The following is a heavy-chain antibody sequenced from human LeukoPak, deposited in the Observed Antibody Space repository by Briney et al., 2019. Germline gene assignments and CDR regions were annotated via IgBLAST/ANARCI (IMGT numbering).Heavy chain of an antibody. CDR3: ARVIYGEDYMDV. J-gene: IGHJ6*03. CDR2: IYYSGST. CDR1: GGSISSSSYY. Sequence: SETLSLTCTVSGGSISSSSYYWGWIRQPPGKGLEWIGSIYYSGSTNYNPSLKSRVTISVDTSKNQFSLKLSSVTAADTAVYYCARVIYGEDYMDVWGKGTTVTVSS. D-gene: IGHD4-17*01. V-gene: IGHV4-39*07.